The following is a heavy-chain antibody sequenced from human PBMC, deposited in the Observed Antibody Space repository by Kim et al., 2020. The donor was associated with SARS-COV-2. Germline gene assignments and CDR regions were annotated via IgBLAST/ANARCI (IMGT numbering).Heavy chain of an antibody. V-gene: IGHV4-30-4*01. Sequence: SETLSLTCTVSGGSISSGDYYWSWIRQPPGKGLEWIGYIYYSGSTYYNPSLKSRVTISVDTSKNQFSLKLSSVTAADTAVYYCAREWYYYDSGFDYWGQGTLVTVSS. CDR2: IYYSGST. D-gene: IGHD3-22*01. CDR3: AREWYYYDSGFDY. CDR1: GGSISSGDYY. J-gene: IGHJ4*02.